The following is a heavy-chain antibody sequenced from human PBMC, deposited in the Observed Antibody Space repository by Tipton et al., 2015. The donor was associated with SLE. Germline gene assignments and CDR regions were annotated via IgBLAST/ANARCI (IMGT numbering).Heavy chain of an antibody. Sequence: GLVKPSETLSLTCTVSGDSISNHYWSWIRQPPGKGLEWIGYAYYSGNTKYNPSLKSRVTISVDTSKKQISLKLTSVTAADTAVYYCAREGIAGYYYALDVWGQGNTVTVSS. CDR1: GDSISNHY. V-gene: IGHV4-59*11. CDR2: AYYSGNT. J-gene: IGHJ6*02. CDR3: AREGIAGYYYALDV.